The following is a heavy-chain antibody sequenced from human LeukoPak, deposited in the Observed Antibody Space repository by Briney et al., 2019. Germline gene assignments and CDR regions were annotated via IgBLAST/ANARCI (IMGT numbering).Heavy chain of an antibody. J-gene: IGHJ6*02. Sequence: SVKVSCKASGGTFSSYAISWVRQAPGQGLEWMGRIIPILGIANCAQKFQGRVTITADKSTSTAYMELSSLRSEDTAVYYCARDRLMGTRVYYYYGMDVWGQGTTVTVSS. V-gene: IGHV1-69*04. CDR2: IIPILGIA. CDR1: GGTFSSYA. D-gene: IGHD2-2*01. CDR3: ARDRLMGTRVYYYYGMDV.